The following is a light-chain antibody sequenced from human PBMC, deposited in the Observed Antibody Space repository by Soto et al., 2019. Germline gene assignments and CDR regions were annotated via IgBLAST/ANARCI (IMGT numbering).Light chain of an antibody. CDR1: QSISGY. Sequence: DIQMTQSPSSLSSSRGDIFTITCRSSQSISGYLNWYQQKTGKAPRLLIYAASNLQSGVPSRFSGGGSGTDFTLTISSLQPEDFGTYYCQQSYIAPLTFGGGTKVDIK. CDR3: QQSYIAPLT. V-gene: IGKV1-39*01. CDR2: AAS. J-gene: IGKJ4*01.